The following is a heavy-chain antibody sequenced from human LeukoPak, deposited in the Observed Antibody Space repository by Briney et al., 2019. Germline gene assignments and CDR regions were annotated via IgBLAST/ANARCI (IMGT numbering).Heavy chain of an antibody. Sequence: GGSLRLSCAASGFTFSSYAMHWVRQAPGKGLEGVAVILYDGSNKYYADSVKGRLTMSRDNSKNTLYLQMNSLRAEDTAVYSCASALRAVADYWGQATMVTVSS. CDR1: GFTFSSYA. CDR2: ILYDGSNK. V-gene: IGHV3-30-3*01. D-gene: IGHD6-19*01. CDR3: ASALRAVADY. J-gene: IGHJ4*02.